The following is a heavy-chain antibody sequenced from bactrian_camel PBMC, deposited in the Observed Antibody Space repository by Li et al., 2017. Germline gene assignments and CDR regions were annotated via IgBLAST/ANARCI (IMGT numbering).Heavy chain of an antibody. CDR2: IYRHGDFT. J-gene: IGHJ4*01. CDR1: SLTYSSNC. V-gene: IGHV3S6*01. Sequence: HVQLVESGGDSVQAGGSLRLSCTSDSLTYSSNCMAWFRQVPGKEREGVAAIYRHGDFTYYGDSVRGRFTIAQDNAKTTAYLQMTSLKPEDTGMYSCTRSASGRCAGYWGQGTQVTVS. CDR3: TRSASGRCAGY. D-gene: IGHD5*01.